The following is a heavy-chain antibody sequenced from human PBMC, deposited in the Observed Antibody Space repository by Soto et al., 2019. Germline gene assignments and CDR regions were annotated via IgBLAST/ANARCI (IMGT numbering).Heavy chain of an antibody. J-gene: IGHJ4*02. CDR3: AKDTYYHDSSGYYVFEY. CDR2: ISSSSSTI. V-gene: IGHV3-48*01. CDR1: GFTFSSYS. Sequence: PGGSLRLSCAASGFTFSSYSMNWVRQAPGKGLEWVSYISSSSSTIYYADSVKGRFTISRDNSKNTVYLQMNSLRAEDTAVYYCAKDTYYHDSSGYYVFEYWGQGTLVTVSS. D-gene: IGHD3-22*01.